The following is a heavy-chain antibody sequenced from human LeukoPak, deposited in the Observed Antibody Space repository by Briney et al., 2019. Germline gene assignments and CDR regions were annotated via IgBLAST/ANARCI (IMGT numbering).Heavy chain of an antibody. J-gene: IGHJ5*02. V-gene: IGHV3-30-3*01. CDR2: ISYDGSNK. D-gene: IGHD6-19*01. CDR1: GFTFSSYA. CDR3: ARDIGAVASGGWFDP. Sequence: PGRSLRLSCAASGFTFSSYAMHWVRQAPGKGLEWVAVISYDGSNKYYADSVKGRFTISRDNSKNTLYLQMNSLRAEDTAVYYCARDIGAVASGGWFDPWGQGTLVTVSS.